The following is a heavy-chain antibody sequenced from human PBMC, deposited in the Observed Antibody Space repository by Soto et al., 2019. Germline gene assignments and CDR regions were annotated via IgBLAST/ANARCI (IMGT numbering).Heavy chain of an antibody. CDR3: AHSNKLELRMETNGFDP. CDR1: GFSLSTSGVG. CDR2: IYWDDDK. J-gene: IGHJ5*02. V-gene: IGHV2-5*02. Sequence: QITLKESGPTLVKPTQTLTLTCTFSGFSLSTSGVGVGWIRQPPGKALEWLALIYWDDDKRYSPSLKSRLTITKDTSKKQVVLTMNNRDPVDTATYYFAHSNKLELRMETNGFDPWGQGTLVTVSS. D-gene: IGHD1-7*01.